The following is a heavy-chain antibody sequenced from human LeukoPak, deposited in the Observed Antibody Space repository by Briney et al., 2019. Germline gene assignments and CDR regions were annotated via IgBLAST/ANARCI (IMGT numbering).Heavy chain of an antibody. V-gene: IGHV4-59*12. CDR3: ARDPGGYGDYVGRAFDI. CDR1: GGSISSYY. D-gene: IGHD4-17*01. CDR2: IYYSGST. J-gene: IGHJ3*02. Sequence: KSSETLSLTCTVSGGSISSYYWSWIRQPPGKGLEWIGYIYYSGSTNYNPSLKSRVTISVDTSKNQFSLKLSSVTAADTAVYYCARDPGGYGDYVGRAFDIWGQGTMVTVSS.